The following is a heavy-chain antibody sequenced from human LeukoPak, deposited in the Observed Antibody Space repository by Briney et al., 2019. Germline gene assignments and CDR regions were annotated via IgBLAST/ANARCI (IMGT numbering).Heavy chain of an antibody. CDR2: ISGSGGST. V-gene: IGHV3-23*01. J-gene: IGHJ4*02. D-gene: IGHD2-2*01. Sequence: GGSLRLSCAASGFTFSSYAMSWVRQAPGKGLEWVSAISGSGGSTYYADSVKGRFSISRDNSKNTLYLQMNSLRAEDTAVYYCAKSVVVVPAVIPSDYWGQGTLVTVSS. CDR3: AKSVVVVPAVIPSDY. CDR1: GFTFSSYA.